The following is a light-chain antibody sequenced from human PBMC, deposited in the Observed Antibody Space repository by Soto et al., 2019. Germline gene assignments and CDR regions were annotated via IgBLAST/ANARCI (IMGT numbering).Light chain of an antibody. CDR1: SSNIGAGYD. V-gene: IGLV1-40*01. Sequence: QSVLTQPPSVSGAPGQRVTISCTGSSSNIGAGYDVHWYQQLPGTAPKVLIYGNSNRPSGVPDRFSGSKSGTSDSLAITGLQAEDGAGYYCQSYDSSMSGVVFGGGTKLTVL. CDR3: QSYDSSMSGVV. J-gene: IGLJ2*01. CDR2: GNS.